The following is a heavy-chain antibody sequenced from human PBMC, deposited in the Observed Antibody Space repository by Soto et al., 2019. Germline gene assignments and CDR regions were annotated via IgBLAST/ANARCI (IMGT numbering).Heavy chain of an antibody. J-gene: IGHJ5*02. CDR1: GYSFAGYW. V-gene: IGHV5-10-1*01. Sequence: GESLKISCKGSGYSFAGYWITWVRQKPGKGLEWMGRIDPSDSQTYYSPSFRGHVTISVTKSITTVFLQWSSLRASDTAMYYCARGIATGQLDPWGQGTLVTVSS. CDR3: ARGIATGQLDP. CDR2: IDPSDSQT. D-gene: IGHD6-13*01.